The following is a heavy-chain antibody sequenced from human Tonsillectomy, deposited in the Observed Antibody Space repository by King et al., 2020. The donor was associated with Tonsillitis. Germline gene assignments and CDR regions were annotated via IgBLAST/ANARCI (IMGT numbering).Heavy chain of an antibody. D-gene: IGHD3-10*01. CDR3: ARDLGFGAPVPFWFFDR. CDR2: IYRDGTA. CDR1: GYSIMNGYY. Sequence: LQLQESGPGLVKPSETLSLTCSVSGYSIMNGYYWGWIRQPPGKGLEWIGTIYRDGTAHYNPSLQSRVTISVDTSQNQFSLNLTSATAADTAVYSFARDLGFGAPVPFWFFDRWGRGSLVSVSS. J-gene: IGHJ2*01. V-gene: IGHV4-38-2*02.